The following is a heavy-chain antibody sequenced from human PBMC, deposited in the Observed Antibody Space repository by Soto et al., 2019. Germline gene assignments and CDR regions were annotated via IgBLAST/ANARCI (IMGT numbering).Heavy chain of an antibody. J-gene: IGHJ5*01. CDR3: GRVVEGATRHTDPDS. CDR1: GVSIHNSHSF. Sequence: QVQLQESGPGLVKPSETLSLTCTVSGVSIHNSHSFWAWIRHPPGKGLEFIGSVYHNGGAHYNSSLKSRVTIAVDTAHSRVSLRMRSLTAADTAVYYCGRVVEGATRHTDPDSWGQGILVTVSS. D-gene: IGHD2-21*01. CDR2: VYHNGGA. V-gene: IGHV4-39*01.